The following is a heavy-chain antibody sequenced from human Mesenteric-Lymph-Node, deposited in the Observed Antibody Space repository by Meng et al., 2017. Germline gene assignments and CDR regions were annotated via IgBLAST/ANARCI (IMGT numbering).Heavy chain of an antibody. J-gene: IGHJ4*02. CDR1: GFTFSNYW. CDR2: IKQDGSVK. D-gene: IGHD2/OR15-2a*01. Sequence: GESLKISCVASGFTFSNYWMSWVRQAPGKGLEWVANIKQDGSVKNHVDSVRGRFTISRDNAKNSLYLQMNSLRAEDTAVYYCVRESNWARDYWGQGTLVTVSS. CDR3: VRESNWARDY. V-gene: IGHV3-7*01.